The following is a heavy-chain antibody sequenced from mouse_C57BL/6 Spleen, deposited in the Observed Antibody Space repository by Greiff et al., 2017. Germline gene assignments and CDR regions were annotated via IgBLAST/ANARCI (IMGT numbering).Heavy chain of an antibody. J-gene: IGHJ3*01. Sequence: VQLQQSGAELVKPGASVKISCKASGYAFSSYWMNWVKQRPGKGLEWIGQIYPGDGDTNYNGKFKGKATLTADKSSCTAYMQLSSLPSGASAVYFCAGEGVITTVVARGWFAYWGQGTLVTVSA. V-gene: IGHV1-80*01. D-gene: IGHD1-1*01. CDR2: IYPGDGDT. CDR1: GYAFSSYW. CDR3: AGEGVITTVVARGWFAY.